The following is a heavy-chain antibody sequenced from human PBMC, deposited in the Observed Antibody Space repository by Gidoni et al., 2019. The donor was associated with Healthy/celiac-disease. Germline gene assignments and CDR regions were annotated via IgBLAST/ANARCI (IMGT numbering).Heavy chain of an antibody. CDR1: GFTFDDYA. D-gene: IGHD3-16*02. J-gene: IGHJ4*02. CDR3: AKGPEGSLDY. CDR2: ISWNSGSI. Sequence: EVQLVESGGGLVQPGRSLRLSCAASGFTFDDYAMHWGRQAPGKGLEWVSGISWNSGSIGYADSVKGRFTISRDNAKNSLYLQMNSLRAEDTALYYCAKGPEGSLDYWGQGTLVTVSS. V-gene: IGHV3-9*01.